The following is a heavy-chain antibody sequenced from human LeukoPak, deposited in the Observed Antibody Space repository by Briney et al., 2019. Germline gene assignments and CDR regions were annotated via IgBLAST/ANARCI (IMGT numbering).Heavy chain of an antibody. J-gene: IGHJ4*02. CDR3: AKDRNSGWYAPDY. D-gene: IGHD6-19*01. V-gene: IGHV3-23*01. Sequence: GGSLRLSCAASGFTFSSYAMSWVRQAPGKGLEWVSAISGSGGSTYYPDSVKGRFTISRENSKNTQYLQMNSLRAEDTAVYYCAKDRNSGWYAPDYWGQGTLVTVSS. CDR1: GFTFSSYA. CDR2: ISGSGGST.